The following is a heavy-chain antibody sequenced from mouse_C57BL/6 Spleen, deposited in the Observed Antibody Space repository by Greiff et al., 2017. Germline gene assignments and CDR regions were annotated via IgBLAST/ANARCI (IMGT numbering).Heavy chain of an antibody. J-gene: IGHJ1*03. CDR1: GYTFTDYY. CDR3: ARELLRLGYFDV. D-gene: IGHD1-1*01. Sequence: EVQLQQSGPELVKPGASVKISCKASGYTFTDYYMNWVKQSHGKSLEWIGDINPNNGGTSYNQKFKGKATLTVDKSSSPAYMELRSLTSEDSAVYYCARELLRLGYFDVWGTGTTVTVSS. CDR2: INPNNGGT. V-gene: IGHV1-26*01.